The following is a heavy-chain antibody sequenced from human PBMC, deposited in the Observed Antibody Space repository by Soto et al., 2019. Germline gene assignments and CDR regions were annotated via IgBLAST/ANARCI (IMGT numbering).Heavy chain of an antibody. V-gene: IGHV3-30-3*01. CDR2: ISYDGSNK. J-gene: IGHJ6*03. CDR1: GFTFSSYS. CDR3: ARGRCSSTSCYSGYYYYYMDV. Sequence: PGGSLRLSFAASGFTFSSYSMHWVRQAPGKGLEWVAVISYDGSNKYYADSVKGRFTISRDNSKNTLYLQMNSLRAEDTAVYYCARGRCSSTSCYSGYYYYYMDVWGKGTTVTVSS. D-gene: IGHD2-2*01.